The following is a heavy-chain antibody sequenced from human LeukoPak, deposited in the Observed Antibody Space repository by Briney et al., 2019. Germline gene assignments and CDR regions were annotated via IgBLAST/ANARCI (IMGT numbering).Heavy chain of an antibody. Sequence: NPSETLSLTCAVYGGSFSGYYWSWIRQPPGKGLEWIGEINHSGSTNYNPSLKSRVTISVDTSKNQFSLKLSSVTAADTAVYYCARGITMIVVGLNWFDPWGQGTLVTVSS. J-gene: IGHJ5*02. CDR2: INHSGST. V-gene: IGHV4-34*01. CDR1: GGSFSGYY. D-gene: IGHD3-22*01. CDR3: ARGITMIVVGLNWFDP.